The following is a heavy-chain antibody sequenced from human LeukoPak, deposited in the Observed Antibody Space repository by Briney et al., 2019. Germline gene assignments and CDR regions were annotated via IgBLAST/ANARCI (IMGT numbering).Heavy chain of an antibody. CDR2: IYYSGST. CDR1: GGSISSYY. CDR3: ARRQDTAMVFDY. D-gene: IGHD5-18*01. J-gene: IGHJ4*02. V-gene: IGHV4-59*08. Sequence: PSETLSLTCTVSGGSISSYYWSWSRQPPGKGLEWIGYIYYSGSTNYNPSLKSRVTISVDTSKNQFSLKLSSVTAADTAVYYCARRQDTAMVFDYWGQGTLVTVSS.